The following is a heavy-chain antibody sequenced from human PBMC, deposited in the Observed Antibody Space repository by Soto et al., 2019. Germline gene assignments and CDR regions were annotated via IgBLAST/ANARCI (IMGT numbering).Heavy chain of an antibody. Sequence: GGSLRLSCEASGFNFSNFEMNWVRQAPGKGLEWVSYISSSGSTIYYADSVKGRFTISRDNAKNSLYLQMNSLRAEDTAVYYCARGVGAAAGTSYFDYWGQGTLVTVSS. D-gene: IGHD6-13*01. CDR2: ISSSGSTI. CDR3: ARGVGAAAGTSYFDY. V-gene: IGHV3-48*03. CDR1: GFNFSNFE. J-gene: IGHJ4*02.